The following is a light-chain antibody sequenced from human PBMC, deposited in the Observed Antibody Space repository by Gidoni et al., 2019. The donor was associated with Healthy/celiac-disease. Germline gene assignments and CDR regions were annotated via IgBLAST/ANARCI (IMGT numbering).Light chain of an antibody. Sequence: SYELTQPPSVSVSPGQTASITCSGDKLGDKYACWYHQKPGQSPVLVIYQDSKRPSGIPERFSGSNSGNTATLTISGTQAMDEVDYYCQAWDSSTAVFGGGTKLTVL. V-gene: IGLV3-1*01. J-gene: IGLJ2*01. CDR2: QDS. CDR3: QAWDSSTAV. CDR1: KLGDKY.